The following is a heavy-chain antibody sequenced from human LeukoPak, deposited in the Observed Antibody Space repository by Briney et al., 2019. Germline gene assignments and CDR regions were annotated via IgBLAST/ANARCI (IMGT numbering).Heavy chain of an antibody. V-gene: IGHV3-74*01. Sequence: GGSLRLSCAASGFTFSSYWMHWVRQAPEKGLVWDSRINTDGTSTSYADSVKGRFTISRDNAKNTLYLQMNSLRAEDTAMYYCARDYYGFWGQGTLVTVSS. J-gene: IGHJ4*02. CDR3: ARDYYGF. CDR2: INTDGTST. D-gene: IGHD3-10*01. CDR1: GFTFSSYW.